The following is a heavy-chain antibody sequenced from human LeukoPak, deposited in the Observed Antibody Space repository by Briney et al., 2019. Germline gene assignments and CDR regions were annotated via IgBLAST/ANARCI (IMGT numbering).Heavy chain of an antibody. Sequence: PSETLSLTCTVSGGSISSGDYYWSWIRQPPGKGLEWIGYIYYSGSTYYNPSLKSRVTISVDTSKSQFSLKLSSVTAADTAVYYCARENSSSSDYYYYYMDVWGKGTTVTVSS. J-gene: IGHJ6*03. CDR1: GGSISSGDYY. V-gene: IGHV4-30-4*08. D-gene: IGHD6-6*01. CDR2: IYYSGST. CDR3: ARENSSSSDYYYYYMDV.